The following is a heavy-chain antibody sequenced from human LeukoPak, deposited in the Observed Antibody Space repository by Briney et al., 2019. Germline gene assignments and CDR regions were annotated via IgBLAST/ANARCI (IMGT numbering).Heavy chain of an antibody. D-gene: IGHD6-13*01. Sequence: GGSLRLSCAASGFTFSSYAMSWVRQAPGKGLEWVSVISGSGGTTYYADSVKGRFTIPRDNSKSTLFLQMNSLRAEDTAVYYCAKGNGKAATGNVVDYWGQGTLVTVSS. CDR1: GFTFSSYA. V-gene: IGHV3-23*01. CDR2: ISGSGGTT. J-gene: IGHJ4*02. CDR3: AKGNGKAATGNVVDY.